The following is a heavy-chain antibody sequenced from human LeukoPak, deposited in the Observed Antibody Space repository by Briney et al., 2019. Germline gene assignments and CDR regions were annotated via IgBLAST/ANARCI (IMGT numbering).Heavy chain of an antibody. V-gene: IGHV3-23*01. CDR3: GATYYYYYYMDV. D-gene: IGHD5-12*01. CDR1: GFAFSSYA. J-gene: IGHJ6*03. Sequence: GGSLRLSCAASGFAFSSYAMSWVRQAPGRGLEWVSTISGSGGSTYYADPVKGRFTISRDNSKNTLYLQMNSLRAEDTAVYYCGATYYYYYYMDVWGKGTTVTVSS. CDR2: ISGSGGST.